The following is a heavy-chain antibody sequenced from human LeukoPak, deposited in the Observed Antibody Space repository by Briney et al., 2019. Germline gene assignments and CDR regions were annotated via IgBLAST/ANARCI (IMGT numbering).Heavy chain of an antibody. D-gene: IGHD6-6*01. J-gene: IGHJ4*02. V-gene: IGHV3-74*01. Sequence: GGSLRLSCAASGFTFSSYWMHWVRRAPGKGRVWVSRINSDGSSTSYADSVRGRFSISRDNAKNTLYLQMNSLRAEDTAVYYCARGLSGYASSLGYWGQGTLVTVSS. CDR1: GFTFSSYW. CDR3: ARGLSGYASSLGY. CDR2: INSDGSST.